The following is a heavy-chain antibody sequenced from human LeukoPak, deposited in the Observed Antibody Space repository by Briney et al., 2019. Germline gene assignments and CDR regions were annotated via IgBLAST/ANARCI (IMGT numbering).Heavy chain of an antibody. CDR2: IYYSGST. V-gene: IGHV4-59*01. CDR1: GGSISSYY. D-gene: IGHD5-12*01. Sequence: SETLSLTCTVSGGSISSYYWSWIRQPPGKGLEWIGYIYYSGSTNYNPSLKSRVTISVDTSENQFSLKLSSVTAADTAVYYCARESRGSGYGLYYYYGMDVWGQGTTVTVSS. J-gene: IGHJ6*02. CDR3: ARESRGSGYGLYYYYGMDV.